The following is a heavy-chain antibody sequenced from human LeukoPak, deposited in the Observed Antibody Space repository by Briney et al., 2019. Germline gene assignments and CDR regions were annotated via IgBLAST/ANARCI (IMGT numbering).Heavy chain of an antibody. CDR2: IKQDGSEK. Sequence: GGSLRLSCAASGFTFSSYWMSWVRQAPGKGLEWVANIKQDGSEKYYVDSVKGRFTISRDNAKNSLYLQMNSLRAEDTAVYYCARGHQGYSYDSGGNYYYYYYMDVWGKGTTVTVSS. CDR3: ARGHQGYSYDSGGNYYYYYYMDV. CDR1: GFTFSSYW. D-gene: IGHD5-18*01. J-gene: IGHJ6*03. V-gene: IGHV3-7*01.